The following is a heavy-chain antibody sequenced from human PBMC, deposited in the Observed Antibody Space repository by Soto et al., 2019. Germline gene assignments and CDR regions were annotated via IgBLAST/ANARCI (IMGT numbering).Heavy chain of an antibody. Sequence: ASVKVSCEASGYTFTNYAIHWVRQAPGQRLEWMAWIDAGNGNTKYSQKFQGRVTVTTDTSASTAFMELTSLRSEDTAVFYCARERPGNHPFDYWGQGTLVTVSS. CDR2: IDAGNGNT. CDR1: GYTFTNYA. D-gene: IGHD6-13*01. V-gene: IGHV1-3*01. J-gene: IGHJ4*02. CDR3: ARERPGNHPFDY.